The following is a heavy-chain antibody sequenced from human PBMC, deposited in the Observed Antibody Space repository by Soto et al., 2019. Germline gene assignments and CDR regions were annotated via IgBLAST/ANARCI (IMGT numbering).Heavy chain of an antibody. D-gene: IGHD4-17*01. CDR3: AHAGDYDLLTFDH. J-gene: IGHJ4*02. CDR2: IYWDYDK. CDR1: GFSLSTYHLG. V-gene: IGHV2-5*02. Sequence: QITLKESGPTLVRPAQTLTLTCDFSGFSLSTYHLGVAWIRQPPGKALEWLALIYWDYDKRYSPSLKDRLAISKGTSSNQVVLTITNVDPGDTATYFCAHAGDYDLLTFDHWGPGTLVTVSS.